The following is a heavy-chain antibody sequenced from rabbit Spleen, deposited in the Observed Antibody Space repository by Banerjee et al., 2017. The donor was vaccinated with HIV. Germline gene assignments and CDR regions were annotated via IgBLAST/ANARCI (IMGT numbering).Heavy chain of an antibody. CDR1: GFTLSSYY. V-gene: IGHV1S7*01. Sequence: HLKESGGGLVQPGGSLKLSCTASGFTLSSYYMNWVRQAPGKGLEWIGYIDPIFGITYYANWVNGRFSISRENAQNTVDLQMHSLTAADTATYFCARSYGSASYRADLWGPGTLVTVS. CDR2: IDPIFGIT. J-gene: IGHJ4*01. D-gene: IGHD6-1*01. CDR3: ARSYGSASYRADL.